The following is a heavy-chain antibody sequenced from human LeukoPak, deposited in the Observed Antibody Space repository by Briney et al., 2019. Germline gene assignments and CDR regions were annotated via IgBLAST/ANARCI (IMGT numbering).Heavy chain of an antibody. CDR3: ARDPVSVGLRINSDY. D-gene: IGHD3-3*01. V-gene: IGHV3-7*01. CDR2: IKQDGSEK. J-gene: IGHJ4*02. Sequence: PGGSLRLSCAASGFTFSSYWMSWVRQAPGKGLEWVANIKQDGSEKYYVDSVKGRFTISRDNAKNSLYLQMSSLRAEDTAVYYCARDPVSVGLRINSDYWGQGTLVTVSS. CDR1: GFTFSSYW.